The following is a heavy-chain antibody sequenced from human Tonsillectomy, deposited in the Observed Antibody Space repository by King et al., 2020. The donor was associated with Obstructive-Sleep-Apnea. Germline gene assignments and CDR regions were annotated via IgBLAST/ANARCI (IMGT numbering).Heavy chain of an antibody. CDR3: ARGGDIVATIGGLLDFDY. Sequence: VQLVESGAEVKKPGASVKVSCKASGYTFSSYDINWVRQAPGQGLEWMGWMNSNNGNTGCAQKFQGRVTMTRDTSISTAYMELSSLKSEATAVYYCARGGDIVATIGGLLDFDYWGHGTLVTVSS. CDR2: MNSNNGNT. V-gene: IGHV1-8*01. J-gene: IGHJ4*01. CDR1: GYTFSSYD. D-gene: IGHD5-12*01.